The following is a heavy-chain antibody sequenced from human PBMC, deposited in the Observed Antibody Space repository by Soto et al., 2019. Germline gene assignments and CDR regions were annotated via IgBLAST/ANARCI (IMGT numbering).Heavy chain of an antibody. CDR3: ARGLRGRRIQLWPAFFDY. V-gene: IGHV4-34*01. J-gene: IGHJ4*02. CDR1: GGSFSGYY. CDR2: INHSGST. Sequence: QVQLQQWGAGLLKPSETLSLTCAVYGGSFSGYYWSWIRQPPGKGLEWIGEINHSGSTNYNPSLKSRVTISVDTSKNPFSLKLSSVTAADTAVYYCARGLRGRRIQLWPAFFDYWGQGTLVTVSS. D-gene: IGHD5-18*01.